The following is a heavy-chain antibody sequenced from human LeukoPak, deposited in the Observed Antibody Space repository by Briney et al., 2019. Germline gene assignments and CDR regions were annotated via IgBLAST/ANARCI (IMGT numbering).Heavy chain of an antibody. CDR2: ISGSSWNT. CDR3: AKGLMGNSVYFEN. Sequence: LGGSLRLSCAASGFTFGNYAMTWVRQTPGKGLEWISSISGSSWNTYFADSVMGRFTISRDNYINTLYLQMSNLRADDTAIYYCAKGLMGNSVYFENWGQGTLVTVSS. CDR1: GFTFGNYA. V-gene: IGHV3-23*01. J-gene: IGHJ4*02. D-gene: IGHD4-23*01.